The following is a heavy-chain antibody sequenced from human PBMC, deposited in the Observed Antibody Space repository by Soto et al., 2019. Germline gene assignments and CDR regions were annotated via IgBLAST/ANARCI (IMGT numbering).Heavy chain of an antibody. V-gene: IGHV1-69*02. CDR1: GGTFSSYT. CDR3: ARYGSGSPYYYYGMDV. D-gene: IGHD3-10*01. CDR2: IIPILGIA. Sequence: QVQLVQSGAEVKKPGSSVKVSCKASGGTFSSYTISWVRQAPGQGLEWMGRIIPILGIANYAQKFQGRVTITADESTSTAYMELSSLRSEDTAVYYCARYGSGSPYYYYGMDVWGQGTTVTVSS. J-gene: IGHJ6*02.